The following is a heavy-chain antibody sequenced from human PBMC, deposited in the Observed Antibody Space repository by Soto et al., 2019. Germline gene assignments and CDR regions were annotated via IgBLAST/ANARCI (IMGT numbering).Heavy chain of an antibody. Sequence: GGSLRLSCAASGFTFSSYGMHWVRQAPGKGLEWVAVISYDGSNKYYADSVKGRFTISRDNSKNTLYLQMNSLRAEDTAVYYCAIDLYGDFRDAFAIWGQGTMVTVSS. D-gene: IGHD4-17*01. V-gene: IGHV3-30*03. CDR3: AIDLYGDFRDAFAI. J-gene: IGHJ3*02. CDR2: ISYDGSNK. CDR1: GFTFSSYG.